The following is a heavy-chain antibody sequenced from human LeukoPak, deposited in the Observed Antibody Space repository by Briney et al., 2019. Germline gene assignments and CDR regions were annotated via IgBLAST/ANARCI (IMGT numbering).Heavy chain of an antibody. CDR2: ISGYNGNT. CDR1: GYTFTKYG. V-gene: IGHV1-18*04. D-gene: IGHD4-17*01. Sequence: GASVKVSCKASGYTFTKYGVSWVRQAPGQGLEWVGWISGYNGNTNSAQNLQDRVTLTTDTSTTTAYMELRSLRSDDTAVYYCAREGDDYGDYIFTRHFDYWGQGTLVIVAS. J-gene: IGHJ4*02. CDR3: AREGDDYGDYIFTRHFDY.